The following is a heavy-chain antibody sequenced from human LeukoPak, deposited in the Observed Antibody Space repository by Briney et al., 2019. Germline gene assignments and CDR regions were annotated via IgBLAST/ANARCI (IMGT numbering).Heavy chain of an antibody. CDR2: ISSSSSTI. V-gene: IGHV3-48*01. Sequence: GGSLRLSCAASGFTFSSYSMNWVRQAPGKGLEWISYISSSSSTIYYADSVKGRFTIFRDNAKNSLFLQMDSLRVEDTAVYYCARVDCSGGSCYSSLDYWRQGTLITVSS. D-gene: IGHD2-15*01. J-gene: IGHJ4*02. CDR1: GFTFSSYS. CDR3: ARVDCSGGSCYSSLDY.